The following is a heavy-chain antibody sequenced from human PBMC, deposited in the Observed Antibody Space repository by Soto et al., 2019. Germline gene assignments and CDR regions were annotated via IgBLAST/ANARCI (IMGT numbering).Heavy chain of an antibody. J-gene: IGHJ5*02. Sequence: TLSLTCTVSGGSISSGNNYWSWIRQHPGKGLEWIGYIYYSGSTYYNPSLKSRVTISVDTSKNQFSLKLSSVTAADTAVYYCARTAYNSSGTAADPWGQGTLVTVS. CDR3: ARTAYNSSGTAADP. D-gene: IGHD3-22*01. CDR1: GGSISSGNNY. CDR2: IYYSGST. V-gene: IGHV4-31*03.